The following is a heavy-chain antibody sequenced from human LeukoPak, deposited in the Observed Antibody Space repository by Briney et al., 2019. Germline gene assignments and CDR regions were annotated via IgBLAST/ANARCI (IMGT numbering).Heavy chain of an antibody. CDR1: GFTFSSYS. CDR3: ARGGSSGYPRQLDPKGHSFDY. D-gene: IGHD3-22*01. CDR2: ISSSSSYI. V-gene: IGHV3-21*01. Sequence: GGSLRLSCAASGFTFSSYSMNWVRQAPGKGLEWVSSISSSSSYIYYADSVKGRFTISRDNAKNSLYLQMNSLRAEDTAVYYCARGGSSGYPRQLDPKGHSFDYWGQGTLVTVSS. J-gene: IGHJ4*02.